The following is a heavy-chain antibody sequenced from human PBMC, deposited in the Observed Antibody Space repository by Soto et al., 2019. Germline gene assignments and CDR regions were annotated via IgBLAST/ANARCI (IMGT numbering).Heavy chain of an antibody. CDR3: ATGGGWLRDY. J-gene: IGHJ4*02. Sequence: QVQLQESGPRLVKPSETLSLTCTISGASISNHYCQWFRQLPGKGLEWIGYSHHTGGSIYNPSLKSPATISLDTSKNQFFLKLTSVTVADTAVYYCATGGGWLRDYWGQGTLVTVSS. D-gene: IGHD6-19*01. CDR2: SHHTGGS. V-gene: IGHV4-59*11. CDR1: GASISNHY.